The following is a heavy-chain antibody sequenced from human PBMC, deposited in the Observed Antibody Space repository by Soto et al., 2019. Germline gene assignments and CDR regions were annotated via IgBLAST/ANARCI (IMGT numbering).Heavy chain of an antibody. CDR2: IKSKTDGGTT. Sequence: GGSLRLSCAASGFTFSNAWMNWVRQAPGKGLEWVGRIKSKTDGGTTDYAAPVKGRFTISRDDSKNTLYLQMNSLKTEDTAVYYCTTDPYYYYDSSGYYGISIWGQGTMVTVSS. CDR3: TTDPYYYYDSSGYYGISI. V-gene: IGHV3-15*07. D-gene: IGHD3-22*01. J-gene: IGHJ3*02. CDR1: GFTFSNAW.